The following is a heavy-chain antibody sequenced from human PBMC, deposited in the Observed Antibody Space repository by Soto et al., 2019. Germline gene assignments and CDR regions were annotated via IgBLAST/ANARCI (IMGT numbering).Heavy chain of an antibody. Sequence: QVQLVQSGAEVKKPGSSVKVSCKASGGTFSSYAISWVRQAPGQGLEWMGGIIPIFGTANYGQKFPGRVTINGTESTSRDYMKKSSLRSEDTVVYYCAPAPSRSYSHGMVVWGQATTVTVSS. V-gene: IGHV1-69*12. CDR2: IIPIFGTA. J-gene: IGHJ6*02. CDR3: APAPSRSYSHGMVV. CDR1: GGTFSSYA.